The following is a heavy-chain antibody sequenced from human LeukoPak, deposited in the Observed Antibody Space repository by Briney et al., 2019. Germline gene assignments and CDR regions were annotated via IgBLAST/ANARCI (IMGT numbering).Heavy chain of an antibody. Sequence: PGGSLRLSCAASGFTFRNYWMSWVRQAPGKGLEWVANIKQDGTEKFYVDSVKGRFTISRDNAKNSLYLQMNSLRAEDTAVYYCARDWLDIVATAFDYWGQGTLVTVSS. J-gene: IGHJ4*02. CDR2: IKQDGTEK. D-gene: IGHD5-12*01. V-gene: IGHV3-7*01. CDR3: ARDWLDIVATAFDY. CDR1: GFTFRNYW.